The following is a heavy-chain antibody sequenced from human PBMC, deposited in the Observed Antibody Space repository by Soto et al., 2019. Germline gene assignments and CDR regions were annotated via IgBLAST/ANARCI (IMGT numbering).Heavy chain of an antibody. CDR2: INHSGST. CDR1: GGSFSGYY. Sequence: PSETLSLTCAVYGGSFSGYYWSWIRQPPGKGLEWIGEINHSGSTNYNPSLKSRVTISVDTSKNQFSLKLSSVTAADTAVYYCARVCHINYDFWSGYYMAGWFDPWGQGTLVTV. V-gene: IGHV4-34*01. J-gene: IGHJ5*02. D-gene: IGHD3-3*01. CDR3: ARVCHINYDFWSGYYMAGWFDP.